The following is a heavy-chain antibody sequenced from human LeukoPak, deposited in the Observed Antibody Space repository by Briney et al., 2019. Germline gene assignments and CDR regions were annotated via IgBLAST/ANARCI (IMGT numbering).Heavy chain of an antibody. CDR1: GGSISSSSYY. D-gene: IGHD3-22*01. CDR3: ANSNYYDSRGFDY. J-gene: IGHJ4*02. V-gene: IGHV4-39*01. CDR2: IYYSGST. Sequence: SETLSLTCTVSGGSISSSSYYWGWIRQPPGKGLEWIGSIYYSGSTYYNPSLKSRVTISVDTSKNQFSLKLSSVTAADTAVYYCANSNYYDSRGFDYWGQGTLVTVSS.